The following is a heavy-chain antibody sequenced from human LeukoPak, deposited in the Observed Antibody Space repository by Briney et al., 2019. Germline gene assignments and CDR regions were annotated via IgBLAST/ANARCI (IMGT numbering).Heavy chain of an antibody. D-gene: IGHD5-12*01. Sequence: PGGSLRLSCAASGFTVSSNYMSWVRQAPGKGLEWVSVIYSGGSTYYVDSVKGRFTISRDSSKNTLYLQMNSLRAEDTAVYYCARGVGGYDLLAYYYYYYMDVWGKGATVTVSS. CDR2: IYSGGST. V-gene: IGHV3-53*01. J-gene: IGHJ6*03. CDR3: ARGVGGYDLLAYYYYYYMDV. CDR1: GFTVSSNY.